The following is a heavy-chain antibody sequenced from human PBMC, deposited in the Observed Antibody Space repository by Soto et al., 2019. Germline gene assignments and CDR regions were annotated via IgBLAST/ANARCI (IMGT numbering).Heavy chain of an antibody. V-gene: IGHV3-33*01. CDR3: CSGWVPWNYYYYGMDV. CDR1: GFTFSSYG. J-gene: IGHJ6*02. D-gene: IGHD6-19*01. Sequence: GGSLRLSCAASGFTFSSYGMHWVRQAPGKGLEWVAVIWYDGSNKYYADSVKGRFTISRDNSKNTLYLQMNSLRAEDTAVYYCCSGWVPWNYYYYGMDVWGQGTMVTVSS. CDR2: IWYDGSNK.